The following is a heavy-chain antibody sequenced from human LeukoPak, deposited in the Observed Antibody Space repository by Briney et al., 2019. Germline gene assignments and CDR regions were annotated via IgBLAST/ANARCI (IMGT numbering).Heavy chain of an antibody. V-gene: IGHV3-30*18. D-gene: IGHD3-22*01. CDR1: GFTFSSYG. CDR3: AKSLFAYYYDSSGYSGIDY. CDR2: ISYDGSNK. J-gene: IGHJ4*02. Sequence: PGRSLRLSCAASGFTFSSYGMHWVRQAPGKGLEWVAVISYDGSNKYYADSVKGRFTTSRDNSKNTLYLQMNSLRAEDTAVYYCAKSLFAYYYDSSGYSGIDYWGQGTLVTVSS.